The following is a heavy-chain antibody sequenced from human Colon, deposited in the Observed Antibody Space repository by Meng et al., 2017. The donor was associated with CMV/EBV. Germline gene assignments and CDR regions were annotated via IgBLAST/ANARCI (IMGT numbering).Heavy chain of an antibody. V-gene: IGHV4-59*01. CDR2: VYHTGST. Sequence: SETLSLTCTVSGDYINSYYWSWIRQSPGKALEWIGYVYHTGSTTYNPSLGSRVTMSLDKSNNDFSLNLHSVTAADTAVYYCARTVDNFWSRYSPRYGIDVRGQGITVTVSS. J-gene: IGHJ6*02. CDR1: GDYINSYY. CDR3: ARTVDNFWSRYSPRYGIDV. D-gene: IGHD3-3*01.